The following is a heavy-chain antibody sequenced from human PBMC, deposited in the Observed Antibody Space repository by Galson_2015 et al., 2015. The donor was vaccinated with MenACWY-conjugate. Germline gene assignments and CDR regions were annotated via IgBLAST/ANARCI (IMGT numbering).Heavy chain of an antibody. CDR1: GFTFTGYD. CDR2: ISKSGSPI. V-gene: IGHV3-48*03. Sequence: SLRLSCAVSGFTFTGYDFNWVRQAPGKGLEWLSYISKSGSPIYYADSVKGRFTISRDNTKKSLFLQMNSLTAGDTAVYYCARTAGSVPPWGQGALVTVSA. CDR3: ARTAGSVPP. J-gene: IGHJ1*01. D-gene: IGHD6-13*01.